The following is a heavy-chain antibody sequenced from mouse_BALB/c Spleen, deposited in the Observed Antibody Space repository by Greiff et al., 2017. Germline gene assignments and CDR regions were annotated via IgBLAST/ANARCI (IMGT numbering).Heavy chain of an antibody. CDR2: IWAGGST. CDR3: ARGGTLDY. D-gene: IGHD3-3*01. J-gene: IGHJ2*01. CDR1: GFSLTSYG. Sequence: QVQLKESGPGLVAPSQSLSITCTVSGFSLTSYGVHWVRQPPGKGLEWLGVIWAGGSTNYNSALMSRLSISKDNSKSQVFLKMNSLQTDDTAMYYCARGGTLDYWGQGTTLTVSS. V-gene: IGHV2-9*02.